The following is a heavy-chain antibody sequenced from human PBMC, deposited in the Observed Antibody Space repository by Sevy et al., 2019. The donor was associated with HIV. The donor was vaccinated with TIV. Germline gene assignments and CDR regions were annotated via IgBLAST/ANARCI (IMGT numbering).Heavy chain of an antibody. V-gene: IGHV3-74*01. Sequence: GGSLRLSCAASGFTFSSYWMHWVRQAPGKGLVWVSHINSDGSSTSYADSVKGRFTISRDNAKNTLYLQMNSLRAEDTAVYYCARDYGSSWYVNWFDPWGQGTLVTVSS. CDR1: GFTFSSYW. D-gene: IGHD6-13*01. J-gene: IGHJ5*02. CDR2: INSDGSST. CDR3: ARDYGSSWYVNWFDP.